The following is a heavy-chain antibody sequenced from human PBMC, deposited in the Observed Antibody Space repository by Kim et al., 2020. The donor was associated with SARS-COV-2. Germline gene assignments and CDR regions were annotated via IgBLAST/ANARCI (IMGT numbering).Heavy chain of an antibody. CDR1: GFPFSIYR. CDR3: SRDSSWHHPLDFFHFDY. V-gene: IGHV3-7*01. CDR2: IKQDGSDQ. J-gene: IGHJ4*01. D-gene: IGHD3-3*01. Sequence: GGSLRLSCAASGFPFSIYRMSWVRQAPGKGLEWVAQIKQDGSDQYYVDSVKGRFTISRDNARNSLHLEMTRLRVEATAMYYCSRDSSWHHPLDFFHFDY.